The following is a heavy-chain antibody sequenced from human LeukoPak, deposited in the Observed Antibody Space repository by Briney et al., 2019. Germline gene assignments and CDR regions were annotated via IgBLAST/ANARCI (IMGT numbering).Heavy chain of an antibody. D-gene: IGHD2-2*01. Sequence: SETLSLTCAVYGGSFSGYYWSWIRQPPGKGLEWIGEINHSGSTNYNPSLKSQVTISVDTSKNQFSLKLSSVTAADTAVYYCTRAPYCSSTSCYEGGAYWGQGTLVTVSS. CDR3: TRAPYCSSTSCYEGGAY. J-gene: IGHJ4*02. CDR2: INHSGST. CDR1: GGSFSGYY. V-gene: IGHV4-34*01.